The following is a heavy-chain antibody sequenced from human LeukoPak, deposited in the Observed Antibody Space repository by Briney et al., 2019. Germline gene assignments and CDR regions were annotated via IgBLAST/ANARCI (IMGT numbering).Heavy chain of an antibody. J-gene: IGHJ4*02. CDR1: GYTFTSYG. CDR3: ARWYCSSTSCYYFDY. CDR2: ISAYNGNT. V-gene: IGHV1-18*01. D-gene: IGHD2-2*01. Sequence: ASVKVSCKASGYTFTSYGISWVRQAPGQGLEWMGWISAYNGNTNYAQKLQGRVTMTTDTSTSTAYMELRSLRSDDTAVYYCARWYCSSTSCYYFDYWGQGTLVTVSS.